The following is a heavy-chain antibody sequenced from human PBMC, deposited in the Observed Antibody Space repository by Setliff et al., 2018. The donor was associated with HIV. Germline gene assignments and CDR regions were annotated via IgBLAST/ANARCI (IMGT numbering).Heavy chain of an antibody. CDR2: IHTSGST. CDR1: GDSISSGSYF. Sequence: SETLSLPCTVSGDSISSGSYFWIWIRQPAGKGLEWIGHIHTSGSTKYNPSLKSRVTISADTSKNQFSLNLSSVTAAETAVYYCARVGYHGSGRYSFDYWGQGTLVTVSS. V-gene: IGHV4-61*09. CDR3: ARVGYHGSGRYSFDY. J-gene: IGHJ4*02. D-gene: IGHD3-10*01.